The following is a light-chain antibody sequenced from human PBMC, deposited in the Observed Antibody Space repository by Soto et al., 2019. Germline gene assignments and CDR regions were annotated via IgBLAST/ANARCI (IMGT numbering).Light chain of an antibody. V-gene: IGKV1-39*01. J-gene: IGKJ1*01. CDR2: AAS. CDR3: HQSYSLPEA. Sequence: DIQMTQSPATLSASVGGRVTITCRASQRINNYLNWYQQKPGKAPKLLIYAASSLQSGVPSRFTGSGSGTDFTLTISSLQPEDFATYYCHQSYSLPEAFGQGTKVDIK. CDR1: QRINNY.